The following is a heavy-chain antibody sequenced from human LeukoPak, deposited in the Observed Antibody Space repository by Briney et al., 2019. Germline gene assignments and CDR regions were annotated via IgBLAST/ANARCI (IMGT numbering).Heavy chain of an antibody. J-gene: IGHJ4*02. CDR2: ITSSGTTT. D-gene: IGHD4-17*01. CDR3: ARDPDYGDPY. V-gene: IGHV3-48*04. Sequence: GGSLRLSCAGSGFTFSSYAMSWVRQAPGRGLEWISWITSSGTTTDYADSVKGRFTVSRDNAKNSLYLQMNSLRADDTAVYYCARDPDYGDPYWGQGTLVTVSS. CDR1: GFTFSSYA.